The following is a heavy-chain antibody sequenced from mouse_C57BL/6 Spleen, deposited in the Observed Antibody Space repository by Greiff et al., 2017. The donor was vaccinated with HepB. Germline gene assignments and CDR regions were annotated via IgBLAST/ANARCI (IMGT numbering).Heavy chain of an antibody. CDR3: ARRRIYYDYYAMDY. V-gene: IGHV1-69*01. J-gene: IGHJ4*01. CDR2: IDPSDSYT. Sequence: QVQLQQPGAELVMPGASVKLSCKASGYTFTSYWMHWVKQRPGQGLEWIGEIDPSDSYTNYNQKFKGKSTLTVDKSSSTAYMQLSSLTSEDSAVYYCARRRIYYDYYAMDYWGQGTSVTVSS. D-gene: IGHD2-1*01. CDR1: GYTFTSYW.